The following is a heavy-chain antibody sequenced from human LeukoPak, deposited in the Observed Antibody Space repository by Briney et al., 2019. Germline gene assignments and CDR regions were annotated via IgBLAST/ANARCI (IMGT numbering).Heavy chain of an antibody. CDR2: ISTYIGDT. J-gene: IGHJ5*02. Sequence: ASVKLSCEASGFTFTTYDIIWVRQAPGQGLEWMGVISTYIGDTNYTQKLQGRVTMTTETSTSTDYMELRGLRSDDPAVYFCARGGPGFSSSSYGNWFDPWGQGTLVTVSS. CDR3: ARGGPGFSSSSYGNWFDP. D-gene: IGHD6-13*01. V-gene: IGHV1-18*01. CDR1: GFTFTTYD.